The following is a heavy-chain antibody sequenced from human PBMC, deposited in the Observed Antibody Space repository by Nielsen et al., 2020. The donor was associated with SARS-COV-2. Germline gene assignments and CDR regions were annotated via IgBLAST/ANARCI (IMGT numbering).Heavy chain of an antibody. CDR1: DYSFTTFG. D-gene: IGHD5-18*01. V-gene: IGHV1-18*01. Sequence: KVSCKASDYSFTTFGIHWVRQTPGQGLAWMGWISTHNGHTAYAQNLQGRVTMTTDTSTSTAYVELRSLSSDDTAVYYCARGGDTSLVPYFNGLDVWGQGTTVTVSS. CDR2: ISTHNGHT. CDR3: ARGGDTSLVPYFNGLDV. J-gene: IGHJ6*02.